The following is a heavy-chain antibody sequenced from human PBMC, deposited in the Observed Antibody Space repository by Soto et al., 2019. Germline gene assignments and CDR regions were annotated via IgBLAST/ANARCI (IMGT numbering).Heavy chain of an antibody. J-gene: IGHJ4*02. D-gene: IGHD6-19*01. Sequence: QVQLVQSGAEVKKPGASVKVSCKASGYTLTRFALHWVRQAPAQRLEWMGWISADSGNSQYSQKFQGRVTITRDTSASTAYMELSSLISEDTAVYYCARWLGGLDLWGQGTLVTVSS. CDR1: GYTLTRFA. V-gene: IGHV1-3*01. CDR2: ISADSGNS. CDR3: ARWLGGLDL.